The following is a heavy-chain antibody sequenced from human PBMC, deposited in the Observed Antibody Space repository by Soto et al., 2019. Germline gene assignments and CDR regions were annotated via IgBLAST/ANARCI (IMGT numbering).Heavy chain of an antibody. CDR3: ARRHTLYWYFDL. CDR2: IYYSGST. V-gene: IGHV4-39*01. CDR1: GGSISSSSYY. Sequence: QLQLQESGPGLVKPSETLSLTCTVSGGSISSSSYYWGWIRQPPGKGLEWIGSIYYSGSTYYNPSLKSRVTISVDTSKNQFSLKLSSVTAADTAVYYCARRHTLYWYFDLWGRGTLVTVSS. D-gene: IGHD2-2*02. J-gene: IGHJ2*01.